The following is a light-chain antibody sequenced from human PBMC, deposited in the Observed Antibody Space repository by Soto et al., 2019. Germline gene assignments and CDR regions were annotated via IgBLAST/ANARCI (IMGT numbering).Light chain of an antibody. CDR2: RND. Sequence: QAVVTQTPSASGTPGQRVTISCSGSNSNMGRNYVYWYQQVPGTAPKLLMYRNDVRPSGVPDRFTGSKSGTSASLAISGLRSEDEADYYCAVWDNSLNGVAFGAGTKLTV. CDR3: AVWDNSLNGVA. J-gene: IGLJ2*01. CDR1: NSNMGRNY. V-gene: IGLV1-47*01.